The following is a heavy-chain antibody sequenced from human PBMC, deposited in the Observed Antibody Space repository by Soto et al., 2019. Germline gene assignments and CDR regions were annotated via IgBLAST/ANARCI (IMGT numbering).Heavy chain of an antibody. Sequence: EVQLVGSGGGWVKRGGSRSPPCAAPGFAFGGYEMTWVRQAPGKGRGGIAYMSSGGGTIYYADSVKGRFTISRDNAKDSLYLEMNSLRVEDTAIYYCAKEKTVTDSGYDAFDVWGQGTMVTVS. J-gene: IGHJ3*01. D-gene: IGHD5-12*01. CDR1: GFAFGGYE. CDR3: AKEKTVTDSGYDAFDV. V-gene: IGHV3-48*03. CDR2: MSSGGGTI.